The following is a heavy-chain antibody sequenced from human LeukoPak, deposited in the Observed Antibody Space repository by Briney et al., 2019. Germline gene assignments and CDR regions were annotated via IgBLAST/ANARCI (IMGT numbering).Heavy chain of an antibody. V-gene: IGHV4-39*01. CDR3: ATISGWYLNWFDP. J-gene: IGHJ5*02. CDR1: GGSISSSSYY. Sequence: PSETLSLTCTVSGGSISSSSYYWGWIRQPPGKGLEWIGSIYYSGSTYYNPSLKSRVTISVDTSKNQFSLKLSSVTAADTAVYYCATISGWYLNWFDPWGRGTLVTVSS. D-gene: IGHD6-19*01. CDR2: IYYSGST.